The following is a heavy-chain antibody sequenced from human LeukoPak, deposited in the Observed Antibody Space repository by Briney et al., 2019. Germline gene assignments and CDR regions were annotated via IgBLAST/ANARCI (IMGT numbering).Heavy chain of an antibody. J-gene: IGHJ4*02. CDR2: VSFDGSKK. D-gene: IGHD5-18*01. Sequence: GGSLRLSCAASGFTFNNYGTHWFRQAPGKGREWGAVVSFDGSKKFYGDSGKGRFTISRDSSKDTLSLQMNSLRAEDTAVYYCAKELRGYSYGEHWGQGTLVTVSS. CDR1: GFTFNNYG. V-gene: IGHV3-30*18. CDR3: AKELRGYSYGEH.